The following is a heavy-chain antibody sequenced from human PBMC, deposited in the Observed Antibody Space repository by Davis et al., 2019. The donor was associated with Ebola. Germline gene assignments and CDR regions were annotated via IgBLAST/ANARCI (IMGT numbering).Heavy chain of an antibody. CDR1: GFTFSYAW. CDR2: INNDGSIT. Sequence: GESLKISCAASGFTFSYAWMTWVRQAPGKGLVWVSLINNDGSITTYADSVKGRFTISRDNAKNSLYLQMNSLRDEDTAVYYCAHFWSGHPWGQGTLVTVSS. J-gene: IGHJ5*02. V-gene: IGHV3-74*01. D-gene: IGHD3-3*02. CDR3: AHFWSGHP.